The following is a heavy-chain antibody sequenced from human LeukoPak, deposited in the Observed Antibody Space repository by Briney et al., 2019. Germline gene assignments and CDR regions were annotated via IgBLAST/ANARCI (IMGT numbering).Heavy chain of an antibody. CDR2: ISYDGSNK. CDR1: GFTFSSYG. V-gene: IGHV3-30*18. D-gene: IGHD1-26*01. J-gene: IGHJ4*02. CDR3: AKDEGGSPY. Sequence: HPGRSLRLSCAASGFTFSSYGMHWVRQAPGKGLEWVAVISYDGSNKYYADSVKGRFTISRDNSKNTLYLQMNSLRAEDTAVYYCAKDEGGSPYWGQGTLVTVSS.